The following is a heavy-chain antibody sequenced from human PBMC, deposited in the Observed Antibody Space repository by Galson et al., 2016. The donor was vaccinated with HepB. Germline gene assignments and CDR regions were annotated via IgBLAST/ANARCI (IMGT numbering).Heavy chain of an antibody. V-gene: IGHV3-23*01. D-gene: IGHD3-10*01. J-gene: IGHJ4*02. CDR1: GFIFSSYD. CDR3: SKKSGEALWFRDDYFDC. CDR2: IRGSGGSE. Sequence: SLRLSCAASGFIFSSYDMSWLRQAPGKGLEWVAAIRGSGGSEYYADSVKGRFTISRDKSKNTLFLQMSGLTTEDTAVYYCSKKSGEALWFRDDYFDCWGQGTLLTVSS.